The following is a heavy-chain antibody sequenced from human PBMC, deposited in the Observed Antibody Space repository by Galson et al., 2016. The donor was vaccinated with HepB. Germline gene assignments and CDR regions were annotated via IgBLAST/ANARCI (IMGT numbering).Heavy chain of an antibody. J-gene: IGHJ3*02. V-gene: IGHV4-39*01. CDR1: GGSISTSSHY. CDR3: ARGGVENIDI. CDR2: VSYSGTT. Sequence: SETLSLTCTVSGGSISTSSHYGGWIRQPPGKGLEWIVSVSYSGTTYYNPSLKSRVTTSVDTSKNQFSLKLRSVTAADTAVYYCARGGVENIDIWGQGTMVTVSS. D-gene: IGHD1/OR15-1a*01.